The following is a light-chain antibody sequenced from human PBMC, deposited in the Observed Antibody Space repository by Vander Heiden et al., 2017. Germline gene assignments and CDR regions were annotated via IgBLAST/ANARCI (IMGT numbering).Light chain of an antibody. Sequence: EIVLTQSPGTLSLSPGERATLSCRASQSVSSSYLAWYQQKPGQAPRLLIYGASSRATGIPDRFSGSGSGTDFTLTISRLEPEDFAVYYCQQYGSSPTFGPETKVDI. J-gene: IGKJ3*01. CDR1: QSVSSSY. CDR2: GAS. CDR3: QQYGSSPT. V-gene: IGKV3-20*01.